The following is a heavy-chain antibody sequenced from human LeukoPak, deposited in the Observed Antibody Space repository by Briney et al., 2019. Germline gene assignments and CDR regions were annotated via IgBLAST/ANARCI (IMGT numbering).Heavy chain of an antibody. CDR1: RGSIGESY. D-gene: IGHD1-1*01. J-gene: IGHJ4*02. V-gene: IGHV4-59*08. CDR2: FYHNAHS. CDR3: ARHTWVRQPFDI. Sequence: PSETLSLTCTVSRGSIGESYWSCIRQPPRKGLEWIGFFYHNAHSQYNPSLQSRVTMSLDTSNNQFSLKLRSVTASDTAVYYCARHTWVRQPFDIWGGGTLVTVSS.